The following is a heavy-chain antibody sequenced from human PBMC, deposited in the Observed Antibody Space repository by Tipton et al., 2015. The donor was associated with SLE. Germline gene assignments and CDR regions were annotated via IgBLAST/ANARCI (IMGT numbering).Heavy chain of an antibody. CDR3: ARGRGVAADDAFDI. CDR1: GGSFSGYY. CDR2: INHSGST. Sequence: GLVKPSETLSLTCAVYGGSFSGYYWSWIRQPPGKGLEWIGEINHSGSTNYNPSLKSRVTISVDTSKNQFSLKLSSVTAADTAVYYCARGRGVAADDAFDIWGQGTMVTVSS. D-gene: IGHD6-19*01. V-gene: IGHV4-34*01. J-gene: IGHJ3*02.